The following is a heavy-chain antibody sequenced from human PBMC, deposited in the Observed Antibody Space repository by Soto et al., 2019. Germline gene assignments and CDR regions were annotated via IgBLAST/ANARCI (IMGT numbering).Heavy chain of an antibody. CDR1: GDSVSRNRAA. Sequence: SQTLSLTCAISGDSVSRNRAAWNWSRRSPSRGLEWLGRTYYRSKWYNDYAVSVKSRITINPDTSKNQFSLQLNSVTPEDTAVYYCARERGVIEQWLVLYWCDPWGQRTRVTVSS. CDR3: ARERGVIEQWLVLYWCDP. V-gene: IGHV6-1*01. J-gene: IGHJ5*02. CDR2: TYYRSKWYN. D-gene: IGHD6-19*01.